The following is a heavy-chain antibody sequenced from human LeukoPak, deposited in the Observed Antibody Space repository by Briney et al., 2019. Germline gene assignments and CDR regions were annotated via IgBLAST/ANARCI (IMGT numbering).Heavy chain of an antibody. V-gene: IGHV3-74*01. CDR3: ARDFDWLLYDY. J-gene: IGHJ4*01. CDR2: INTDGSVT. Sequence: GGSLRLSCAASGFNFNCYVMHWVRQAPGKGLVWVSRINTDGSVTRYADPVRGRFTVSRDDAMDTLYLQMNSLRAEDTAVYYCARDFDWLLYDYWGHGTLVTVSS. D-gene: IGHD3-9*01. CDR1: GFNFNCYV.